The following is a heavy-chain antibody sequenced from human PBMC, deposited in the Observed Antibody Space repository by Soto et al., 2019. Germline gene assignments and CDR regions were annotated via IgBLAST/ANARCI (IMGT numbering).Heavy chain of an antibody. J-gene: IGHJ2*01. V-gene: IGHV4-4*07. D-gene: IGHD3-9*01. CDR3: ARDFDVNTALAYWYFDL. Sequence: QVHLQESGPGVVKASETLSLTCSLSGGSTSGKYWSWIRQSAGKGLEWIGRIYSSGRTHYNPSLGSRVSMSVAQNSFSLRLTSVTAADTAIYYCARDFDVNTALAYWYFDLWGRGTQVSVSS. CDR1: GGSTSGKY. CDR2: IYSSGRT.